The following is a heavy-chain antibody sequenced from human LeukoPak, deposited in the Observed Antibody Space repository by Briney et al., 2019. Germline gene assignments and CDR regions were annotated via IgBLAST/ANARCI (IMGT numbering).Heavy chain of an antibody. CDR2: IYYSGST. J-gene: IGHJ3*02. Sequence: PSETLSLTCTVSGGSISSSSYCWGWIRQPPGKGLEWIGSIYYSGSTYYNPSLKSRVTISVDTSKNQFSLKLSSVTAADTAVYYCARTLITMAKYDAFDIWGQGTMVTVSS. V-gene: IGHV4-39*07. CDR1: GGSISSSSYC. CDR3: ARTLITMAKYDAFDI. D-gene: IGHD3-10*01.